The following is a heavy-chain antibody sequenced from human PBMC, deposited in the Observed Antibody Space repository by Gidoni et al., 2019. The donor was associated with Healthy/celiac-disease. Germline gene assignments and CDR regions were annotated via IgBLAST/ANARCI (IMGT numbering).Heavy chain of an antibody. V-gene: IGHV3-23*01. CDR2: ISGSGGST. D-gene: IGHD1-26*01. Sequence: EVQLLESGGGLVQTGGSLRPSCAASGFTFSSYAMSWVRQAPGKGLQGVSAISGSGGSTSCADSVKSRFTISRDHSKNALYLQLNSLRAEDSAVYYCAKDRGTKKWELLLSRASKDAFAIWGQGTMVTVSS. CDR3: AKDRGTKKWELLLSRASKDAFAI. CDR1: GFTFSSYA. J-gene: IGHJ3*02.